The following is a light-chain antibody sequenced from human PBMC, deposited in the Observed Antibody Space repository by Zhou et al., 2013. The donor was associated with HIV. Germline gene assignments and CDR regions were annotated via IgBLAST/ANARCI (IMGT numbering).Light chain of an antibody. CDR3: QQTNSFPRS. CDR1: QTVGSD. V-gene: IGKV3-11*01. Sequence: TFLTQSPATLSLSPGERATLSCRASQTVGSDLAWYQQKPGQAPRLLIYDASNRATGIPARFSGSGSGTDFTLTISSLEPEDFATYYCQQTNSFPRSFGQGTKVQIK. J-gene: IGKJ1*01. CDR2: DAS.